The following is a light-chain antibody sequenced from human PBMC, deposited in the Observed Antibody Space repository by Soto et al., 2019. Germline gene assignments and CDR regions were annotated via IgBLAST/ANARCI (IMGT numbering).Light chain of an antibody. CDR1: QSLANSF. CDR3: QQYGTSEII. V-gene: IGKV3-20*01. CDR2: DTS. J-gene: IGKJ5*01. Sequence: VLSLNTSTLSLSPGERATLSCRASQSLANSFIAWYQQKPGQAPRLLIYDTSSRASGIPDRFSGSGSGTDFTLTISRLETEDFAVFYCQQYGTSEIIFGQGTRLEIK.